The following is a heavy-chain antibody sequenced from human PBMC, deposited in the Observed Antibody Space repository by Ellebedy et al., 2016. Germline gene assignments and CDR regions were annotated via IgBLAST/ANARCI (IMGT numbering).Heavy chain of an antibody. Sequence: GWSLRLSCAASGFTFSNAWMNWVRQAPGKGLEWVGRIKSKTDGGAADYAAPVKGRFTISRDDSKNTLYLQMNSLKTEDTAVYFCTTVYRYNYDSVWGQGTLVTVSS. V-gene: IGHV3-15*01. D-gene: IGHD5-18*01. CDR3: TTVYRYNYDSV. J-gene: IGHJ4*02. CDR2: IKSKTDGGAA. CDR1: GFTFSNAW.